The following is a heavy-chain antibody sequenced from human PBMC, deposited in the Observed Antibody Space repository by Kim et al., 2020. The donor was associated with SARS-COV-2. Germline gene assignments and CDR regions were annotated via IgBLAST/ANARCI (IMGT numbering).Heavy chain of an antibody. CDR3: ARISKGYSYGYSYYGMDV. V-gene: IGHV2-70*11. J-gene: IGHJ6*02. CDR2: IDWDDDK. Sequence: SGPTLVKPTQTLTLTCTFSGFSLSTSGMCVSWIRQPPGKALEWLARIDWDDDKYYSTSLKTRLTISKDTSKNQVVLTMTNMDPVDTATYYCARISKGYSYGYSYYGMDVWGQGTTVTVSS. CDR1: GFSLSTSGMC. D-gene: IGHD5-18*01.